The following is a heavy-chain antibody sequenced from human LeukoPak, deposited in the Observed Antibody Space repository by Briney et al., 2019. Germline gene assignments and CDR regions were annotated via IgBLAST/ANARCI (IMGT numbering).Heavy chain of an antibody. CDR2: ISYDGSNK. D-gene: IGHD6-13*01. V-gene: IGHV3-30-3*01. Sequence: GGSLRLSCAASGFTFSSYAMHWVRQAPGKGLEWVAVISYDGSNKYYADSVKGRFTISRDNSKNTLYLRMNSLRAEDTAVYYCARDRWRLGYSSSPRFDYWGQGTLVTVSS. J-gene: IGHJ4*02. CDR3: ARDRWRLGYSSSPRFDY. CDR1: GFTFSSYA.